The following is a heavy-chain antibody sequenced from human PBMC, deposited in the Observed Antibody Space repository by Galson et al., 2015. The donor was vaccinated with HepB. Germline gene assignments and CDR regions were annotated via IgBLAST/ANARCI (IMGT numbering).Heavy chain of an antibody. Sequence: QSGAEVKKPGESLKISCKGSGYSFTSYWIGWVRQMPGKGLEWMGIIYPGDSDTRYSPSFQGQVTISADKSISTAYLQWSSLKASDTAMYYCARHTPSGWYQGYYYGMDVWGQGTTVTVSS. D-gene: IGHD6-19*01. CDR3: ARHTPSGWYQGYYYGMDV. V-gene: IGHV5-51*01. CDR1: GYSFTSYW. CDR2: IYPGDSDT. J-gene: IGHJ6*02.